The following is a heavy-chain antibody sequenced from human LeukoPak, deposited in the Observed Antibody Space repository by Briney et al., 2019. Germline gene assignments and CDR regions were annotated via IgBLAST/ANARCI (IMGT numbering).Heavy chain of an antibody. V-gene: IGHV3-33*01. D-gene: IGHD2-2*01. CDR2: TWYDGSNK. J-gene: IGHJ5*02. CDR1: GFTFSSYG. Sequence: GGSMRLSCAASGFTFSSYGMHWVRQAPGKGLEWVAVTWYDGSNKYYADSVKGRFTISRDNAKNTLYLQMNSLRAEDTAVYYCAREACSSTSCFLVPWGQGTLVTVSS. CDR3: AREACSSTSCFLVP.